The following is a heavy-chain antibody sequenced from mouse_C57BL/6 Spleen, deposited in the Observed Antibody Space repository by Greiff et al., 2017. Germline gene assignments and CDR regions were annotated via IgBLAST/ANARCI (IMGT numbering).Heavy chain of an antibody. J-gene: IGHJ1*03. V-gene: IGHV1-72*01. CDR2: IDPHSGGT. Sequence: QVQLQQPGAELVKPGASVKLSCKASGYTFTSYWMHWVKQRPGRGLAWIGRIDPHSGGTKYNEKFKSKATMTVDKPSSTAYMQLSSLTSEDSAVYYCASQPGNYWYFDVWGTGTTVTVSS. D-gene: IGHD2-1*01. CDR1: GYTFTSYW. CDR3: ASQPGNYWYFDV.